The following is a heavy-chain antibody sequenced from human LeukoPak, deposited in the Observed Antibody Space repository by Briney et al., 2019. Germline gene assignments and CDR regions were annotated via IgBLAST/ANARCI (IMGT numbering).Heavy chain of an antibody. D-gene: IGHD3-16*02. J-gene: IGHJ4*02. CDR2: IWYDGSNK. Sequence: PGRSLRLSCAASGFTFSSYGMHWVRQAPGKGLEWVAVIWYDGSNKYYADSVKGRFTISRDNSKNTLYLQMNSLRAEDTAVYYCAREGITFGGVIDCWGQGTLVTVSS. CDR1: GFTFSSYG. V-gene: IGHV3-33*01. CDR3: AREGITFGGVIDC.